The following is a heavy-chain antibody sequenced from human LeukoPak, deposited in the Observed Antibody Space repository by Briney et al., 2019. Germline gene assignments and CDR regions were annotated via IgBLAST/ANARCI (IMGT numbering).Heavy chain of an antibody. V-gene: IGHV1-2*02. J-gene: IGHJ3*02. Sequence: ASVKVSCKASGYTFTGYYMHWVRQAPGQGLEWMGWINPNSGGTNYAQKFQGRVTMTRDTSISTAYMELSRLRSDDTAVYYCARKYSYGTYGAFDIWGQGTMVTVSS. D-gene: IGHD5-18*01. CDR3: ARKYSYGTYGAFDI. CDR2: INPNSGGT. CDR1: GYTFTGYY.